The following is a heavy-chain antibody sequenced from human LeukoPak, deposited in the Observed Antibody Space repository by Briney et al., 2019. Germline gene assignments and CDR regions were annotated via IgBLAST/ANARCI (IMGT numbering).Heavy chain of an antibody. CDR3: ARYSSSWYIDY. J-gene: IGHJ4*02. Sequence: GGSLRLSCAASGFTFSSYAMSWVRRAPGKGLEWVAVISYDGSNKYYADSVKGRFTISRDNSKNTLYLQMNSLRAEDTAVYYCARYSSSWYIDYWGQGTLVTVSS. CDR1: GFTFSSYA. CDR2: ISYDGSNK. V-gene: IGHV3-30*03. D-gene: IGHD6-13*01.